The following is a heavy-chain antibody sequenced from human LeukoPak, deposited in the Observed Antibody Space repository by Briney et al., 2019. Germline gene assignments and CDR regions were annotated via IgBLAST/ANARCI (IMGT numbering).Heavy chain of an antibody. Sequence: ASVKVSCKASGYPFTSFGISWVRQAPGQGPEWMGWISGYNGKTKYADNLQGRVTMTTDTSTSTAYMELGSLRSDDMAVYYCARDRVYDYSNPRGFDYWGQGTLVTVSS. CDR1: GYPFTSFG. D-gene: IGHD4-11*01. J-gene: IGHJ4*02. V-gene: IGHV1-18*03. CDR2: ISGYNGKT. CDR3: ARDRVYDYSNPRGFDY.